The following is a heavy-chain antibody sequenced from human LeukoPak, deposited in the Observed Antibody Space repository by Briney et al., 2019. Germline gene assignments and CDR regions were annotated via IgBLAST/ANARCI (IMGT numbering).Heavy chain of an antibody. D-gene: IGHD5-18*01. CDR1: GGTFSSYA. J-gene: IGHJ6*02. Sequence: GASVKVSCKASGGTFSSYAISWVRQAPGQGLEWMGRIIPILGIANYAQKFQGRVTMTRNTSISTAYMELSSLRSEDTAVYYCARIQLWLRGSDSSGYHGGLYYGMDVWGQGTTVTVSS. V-gene: IGHV1-69*04. CDR3: ARIQLWLRGSDSSGYHGGLYYGMDV. CDR2: IIPILGIA.